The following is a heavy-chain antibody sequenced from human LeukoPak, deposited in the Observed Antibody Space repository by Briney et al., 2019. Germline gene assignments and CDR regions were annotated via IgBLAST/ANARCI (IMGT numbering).Heavy chain of an antibody. CDR3: ASVYDSSGYYPF. D-gene: IGHD3-22*01. Sequence: SETLSLTCAVYGGSFSGYYWSWIRQPPGKGLEWIGEINQSGSTNYNPSLKSRATISVDTSKNQFSLKLSSVTAADTAVYYCASVYDSSGYYPFWGQGTRVTVSS. V-gene: IGHV4-34*01. J-gene: IGHJ4*02. CDR1: GGSFSGYY. CDR2: INQSGST.